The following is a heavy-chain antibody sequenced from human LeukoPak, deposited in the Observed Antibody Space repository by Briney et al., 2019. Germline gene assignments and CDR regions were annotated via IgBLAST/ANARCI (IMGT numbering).Heavy chain of an antibody. Sequence: SETLSLTCTVSGGSVSSSNYYWGWVRQPPGKGLEWVGSISYSGRTYQNPSLKSRVTMSLGTSKNQFSLMLKSVTAADTAIYYCATNSGSSPANAFDIWGQGTVVTVSS. CDR2: ISYSGRT. CDR3: ATNSGSSPANAFDI. D-gene: IGHD1-26*01. V-gene: IGHV4-39*07. CDR1: GGSVSSSNYY. J-gene: IGHJ3*02.